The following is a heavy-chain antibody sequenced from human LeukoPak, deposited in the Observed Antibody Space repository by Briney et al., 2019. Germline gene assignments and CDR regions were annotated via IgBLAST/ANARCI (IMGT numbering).Heavy chain of an antibody. CDR3: AKDPREVGSSSPRRGWFDP. CDR2: ISGSGGSI. V-gene: IGHV3-23*01. D-gene: IGHD6-13*01. Sequence: GGSLRLSCAASGFTFSSYAMSWVRQAPGKGLEWGSGISGSGGSIYYADSVKGRFTISRDNSKNTLYLQMNSLRAEDTAVYYCAKDPREVGSSSPRRGWFDPWGRGTLVTVSS. J-gene: IGHJ5*02. CDR1: GFTFSSYA.